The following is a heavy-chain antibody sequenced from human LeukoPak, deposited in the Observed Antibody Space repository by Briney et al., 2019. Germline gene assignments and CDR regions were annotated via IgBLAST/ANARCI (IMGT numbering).Heavy chain of an antibody. CDR3: VRLFRVGYNFIHH. CDR1: GGSISSSSYF. D-gene: IGHD5-24*01. CDR2: FFYTGST. J-gene: IGHJ1*01. V-gene: IGHV4-39*02. Sequence: SETLSLICTVSGGSISSSSYFWGWIRQPPGKGLEWIGNFFYTGSTYYNPSLKSRVTISVDTSKNHFFLKLRSVTAADTAVYYCVRLFRVGYNFIHHWGQGTLVTVSS.